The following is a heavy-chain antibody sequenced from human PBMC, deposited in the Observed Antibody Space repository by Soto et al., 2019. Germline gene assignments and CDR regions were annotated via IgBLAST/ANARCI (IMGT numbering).Heavy chain of an antibody. Sequence: EVQLVESGGGLVQPGGSLRLSCAASGFTFSSCWMSWVRQTPGKGLEWVANIKQDGSEKYYVDSVKGRFTISRDNAKNSLYLQMNSLRAEDTAVYYCARDSEDDFWSGYPGYWGQGTLVTVSS. CDR2: IKQDGSEK. V-gene: IGHV3-7*05. CDR1: GFTFSSCW. CDR3: ARDSEDDFWSGYPGY. D-gene: IGHD3-3*01. J-gene: IGHJ4*02.